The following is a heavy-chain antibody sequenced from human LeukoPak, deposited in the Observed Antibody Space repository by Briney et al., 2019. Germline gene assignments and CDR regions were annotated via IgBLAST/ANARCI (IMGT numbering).Heavy chain of an antibody. CDR1: GYTFTSYG. CDR2: ISAYNGNT. Sequence: ASVKVSFKASGYTFTSYGISWVRQAPGQGLEWMGWISAYNGNTNHAQKLQGRVTMTTDTSTSTAYMELRSLRSDDTAVYYCARGARLVSKSYGMDVWGQGTTVTVSS. V-gene: IGHV1-18*01. J-gene: IGHJ6*02. D-gene: IGHD3-9*01. CDR3: ARGARLVSKSYGMDV.